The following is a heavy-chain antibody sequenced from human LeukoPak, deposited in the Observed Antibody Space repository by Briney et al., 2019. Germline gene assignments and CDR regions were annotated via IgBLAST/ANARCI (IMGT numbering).Heavy chain of an antibody. Sequence: GGSLRLSCAASGFTFSSYGMHWVRQAQGKGLGRVAFIRIDGSNKYNADSLKGRFTISRDKSMNSLYLQMNSLRAEDTAVYYCAKMTCYSSSNNWFDPWGQGTLVTVSS. CDR3: AKMTCYSSSNNWFDP. CDR2: IRIDGSNK. CDR1: GFTFSSYG. J-gene: IGHJ5*02. V-gene: IGHV3-30*02. D-gene: IGHD6-6*01.